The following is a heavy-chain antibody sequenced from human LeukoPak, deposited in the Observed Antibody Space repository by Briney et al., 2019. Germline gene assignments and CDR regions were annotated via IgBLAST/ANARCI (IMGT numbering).Heavy chain of an antibody. CDR2: IIPIFGTA. J-gene: IGHJ4*02. D-gene: IGHD3-22*01. CDR3: AREPFNYYDSSGYYSVMFDY. CDR1: GGTFSSYA. V-gene: IGHV1-69*15. Sequence: SVKGSCKASGGTFSSYAISWVRQAPGQGLESMGRIIPIFGTANYAQKFQGRVAITSDESTSTAYMELSSLRSEDTAVYYCAREPFNYYDSSGYYSVMFDYWGQGTLVTVSS.